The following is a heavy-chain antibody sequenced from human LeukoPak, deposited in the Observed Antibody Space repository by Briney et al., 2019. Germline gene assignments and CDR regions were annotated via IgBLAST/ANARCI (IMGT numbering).Heavy chain of an antibody. CDR2: IYYTGST. CDR3: ARRTGYYDGFDY. Sequence: SETLSLTCTVSDGSIGSYDWSWIRQPPGKGLEWIGYIYYTGSTNYNPSLKSRVTISVDTSKNQSSLKLSSVTAADTAVYYCARRTGYYDGFDYWGQGTLVTVSS. J-gene: IGHJ4*02. V-gene: IGHV4-59*01. CDR1: DGSIGSYD. D-gene: IGHD3/OR15-3a*01.